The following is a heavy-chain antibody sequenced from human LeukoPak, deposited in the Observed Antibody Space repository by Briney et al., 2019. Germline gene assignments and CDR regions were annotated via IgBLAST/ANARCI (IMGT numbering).Heavy chain of an antibody. CDR2: LNAANGNS. CDR3: ARDGKHIAVPGVRYPMDV. D-gene: IGHD6-19*01. Sequence: ASVKVSCKASGYTLSSFAMHWVRQAPGQRLEWMGRLNAANGNSQYSQKFQDRVTITSDTSAYTAYMELSSLTSEDTAVYFCARDGKHIAVPGVRYPMDVWGQGTAVTVS. J-gene: IGHJ6*02. CDR1: GYTLSSFA. V-gene: IGHV1-3*01.